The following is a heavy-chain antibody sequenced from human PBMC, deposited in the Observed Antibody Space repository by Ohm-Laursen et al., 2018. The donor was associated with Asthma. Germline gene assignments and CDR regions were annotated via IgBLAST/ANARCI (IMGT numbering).Heavy chain of an antibody. CDR1: GFTFSSYA. CDR3: AKILDVLLWFRELDP. V-gene: IGHV3-23*01. J-gene: IGHJ5*02. Sequence: GSLRLSCAAPGFTFSSYAMSWVRQAPGKGPEWVSAISGSGGSTYYADSVKGRFTISRDNSKNTLYLQMNSLRAEDTAVYYCAKILDVLLWFRELDPWGQGTLVTVSS. CDR2: ISGSGGST. D-gene: IGHD3-10*01.